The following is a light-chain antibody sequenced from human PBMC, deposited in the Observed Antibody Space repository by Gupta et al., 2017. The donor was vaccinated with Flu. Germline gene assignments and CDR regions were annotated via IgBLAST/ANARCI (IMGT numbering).Light chain of an antibody. CDR3: QHKHICPWP. CDR2: GAS. Sequence: PASMLGSHSERATRPCRARKGVDSDLDWYQQKPGQAPKLLIYGASNRDNGFPDRFSGSGCGTEFTLTISSRQSEDFAVYYCQHKHICPWPVGQGTQVEIK. CDR1: KGVDSD. J-gene: IGKJ1*01. V-gene: IGKV3-15*01.